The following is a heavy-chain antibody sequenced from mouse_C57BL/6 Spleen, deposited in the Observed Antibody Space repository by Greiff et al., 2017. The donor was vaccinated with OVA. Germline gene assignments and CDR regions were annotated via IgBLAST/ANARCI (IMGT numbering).Heavy chain of an antibody. V-gene: IGHV1-80*01. CDR3: ARRGQLRLRAMDY. Sequence: VKLQESGAELVKPGASVKISCKASGYAFSSYWMNWVKQRPGKGLEWIGQIYPGDGDTNYNGKFKGKATLTADKSSSTAYMQLSSLTSEDSAVYFCARRGQLRLRAMDYWGQGTSVTVSS. CDR1: GYAFSSYW. J-gene: IGHJ4*01. CDR2: IYPGDGDT. D-gene: IGHD3-2*02.